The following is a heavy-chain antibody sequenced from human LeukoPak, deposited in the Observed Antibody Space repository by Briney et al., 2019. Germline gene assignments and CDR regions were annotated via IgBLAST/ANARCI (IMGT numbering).Heavy chain of an antibody. CDR2: INHSGST. D-gene: IGHD6-13*01. V-gene: IGHV4-34*01. CDR3: ARRSSSWYLYYGMDV. J-gene: IGHJ6*04. Sequence: SESLCLTSAVYGGSFSGYYWSSIRQPPRKGLGWIGEINHSGSTNYNPSPKSRVTISVDTSKNQFSLKLSSVTAADTAVYYCARRSSSWYLYYGMDVWGKGTTVTVSS. CDR1: GGSFSGYY.